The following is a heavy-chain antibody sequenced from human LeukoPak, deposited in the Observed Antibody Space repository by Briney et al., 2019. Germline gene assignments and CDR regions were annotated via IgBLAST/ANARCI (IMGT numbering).Heavy chain of an antibody. CDR2: IYYSGST. J-gene: IGHJ4*02. CDR3: ASLGVVPAAIDY. Sequence: SETLSLTCTVSGGSISSGGYYWSWIRQHPGTGLEWIGYIYYSGSTYYNPSLKSRVTISVDTSKNQFSLKLSSVTAADTAVYYCASLGVVPAAIDYWGQGTLVTVSS. V-gene: IGHV4-31*03. CDR1: GGSISSGGYY. D-gene: IGHD2-2*01.